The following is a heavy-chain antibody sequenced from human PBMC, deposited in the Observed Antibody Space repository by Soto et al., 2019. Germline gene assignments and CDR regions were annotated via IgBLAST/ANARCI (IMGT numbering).Heavy chain of an antibody. Sequence: GGSLRLSCAASAFTFSTYAMSWVRQAPGEGLEWVSTITDTGGDTKYSDSVRGRFTMSRDNSKKTLYLQMNNLRVQDSALYYCARGSTDSYPGSRIFDFWGRGPLVTVSS. CDR1: AFTFSTYA. V-gene: IGHV3-23*01. J-gene: IGHJ4*02. D-gene: IGHD3-10*01. CDR2: ITDTGGDT. CDR3: ARGSTDSYPGSRIFDF.